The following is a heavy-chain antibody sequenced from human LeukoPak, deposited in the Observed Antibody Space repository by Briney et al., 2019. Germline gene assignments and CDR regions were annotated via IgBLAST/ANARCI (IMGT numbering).Heavy chain of an antibody. CDR2: IYHSGST. V-gene: IGHV4-30-2*01. CDR1: GGSISSGGYS. Sequence: SETLSLTCAVSGGSISSGGYSWSWIRQPPGKGLEWIGYIYHSGSTYYNPSLKSRVTISVDGSKNQFSLKLSSVTAADTAVYYYARESDPAVFDYWGQGTLVTVSS. J-gene: IGHJ4*02. CDR3: ARESDPAVFDY.